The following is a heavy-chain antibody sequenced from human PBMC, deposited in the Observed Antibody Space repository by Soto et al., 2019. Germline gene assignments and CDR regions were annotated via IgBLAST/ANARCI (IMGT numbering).Heavy chain of an antibody. V-gene: IGHV1-2*04. Sequence: ASVKVSCKASGYTFTGYYMHWVRQAPGQGLEWMGWINPNNGGTNYAQKFQGWVTMTRDTSISTAYMELSRLRSDDTAVYYCAKAKGDTVSLLASWGQGTLVTVSS. CDR3: AKAKGDTVSLLAS. CDR1: GYTFTGYY. CDR2: INPNNGGT. J-gene: IGHJ5*01. D-gene: IGHD3-16*01.